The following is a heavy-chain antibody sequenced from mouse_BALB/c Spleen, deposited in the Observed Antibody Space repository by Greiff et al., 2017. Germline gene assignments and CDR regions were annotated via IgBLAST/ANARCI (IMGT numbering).Heavy chain of an antibody. CDR2: IRLKSNNYAT. D-gene: IGHD1-2*01. Sequence: EVKLMESGGGLVQPGGSMKLSCVASGFTFSNYWMNWVRQSPEKGLEWVAEIRLKSNNYATHYAESVKGRFTISRDDSKSSVYLQMNNLRAEDTGIYYCTRTHYYGFDYWGQGTTLTVSS. CDR1: GFTFSNYW. J-gene: IGHJ2*01. CDR3: TRTHYYGFDY. V-gene: IGHV6-6*02.